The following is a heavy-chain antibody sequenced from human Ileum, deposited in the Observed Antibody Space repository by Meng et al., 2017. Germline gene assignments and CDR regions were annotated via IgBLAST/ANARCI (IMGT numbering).Heavy chain of an antibody. Sequence: LSPTRPTAGDKNTRINTAWNWIRQSPSRVVEWLGRTYYTSKWNNDYAVSVRSRITITANTSKSQYSLHLNSVTPEDTAVYYCARGFWESGFDSWGQGTLVTVSS. V-gene: IGHV6-1*01. D-gene: IGHD3-16*01. CDR3: ARGFWESGFDS. CDR2: TYYTSKWNN. CDR1: GDKNTRINTA. J-gene: IGHJ5*02.